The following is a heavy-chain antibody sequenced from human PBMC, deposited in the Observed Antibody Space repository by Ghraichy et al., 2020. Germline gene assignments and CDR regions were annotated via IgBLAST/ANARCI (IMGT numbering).Heavy chain of an antibody. Sequence: GGSLRLSCAASGFTFSSYAMHWVRQAPGKGLEWVAVISYDGSNKYYADSVKGRFTISRDNSKNTLYLQMNSLRAEDTAVYYCAREEWFGECRGCHYYYGMDVWGQGTTVTVSS. CDR2: ISYDGSNK. V-gene: IGHV3-30-3*01. CDR1: GFTFSSYA. D-gene: IGHD3-10*01. CDR3: AREEWFGECRGCHYYYGMDV. J-gene: IGHJ6*02.